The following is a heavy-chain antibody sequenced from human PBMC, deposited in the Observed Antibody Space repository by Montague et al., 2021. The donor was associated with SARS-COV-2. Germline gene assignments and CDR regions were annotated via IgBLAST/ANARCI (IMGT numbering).Heavy chain of an antibody. D-gene: IGHD4-17*01. J-gene: IGHJ5*02. Sequence: SLRLSCAASGFTFSSYWMSWVRQAPGKGLEWVANIKQDGSEKYYVDSVKGRFTISRDNAKNSLYLQMNSLRAEDTAVYYCARDRIKYGPYNWFGPWGQGTLVTVSS. V-gene: IGHV3-7*03. CDR2: IKQDGSEK. CDR3: ARDRIKYGPYNWFGP. CDR1: GFTFSSYW.